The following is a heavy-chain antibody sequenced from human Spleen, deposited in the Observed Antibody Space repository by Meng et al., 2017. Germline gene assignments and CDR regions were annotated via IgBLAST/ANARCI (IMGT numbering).Heavy chain of an antibody. Sequence: HVQVVQSGAEVKKPGASVNVSCKPSVYDFHDYYIHWVRRAPGQGLEWMGRINPKSGDTHYAQKFQARVTMTGDTSISTAYMELSGLRSDDTAMYYCARDEDISAAGKLFGDYWGQGTLVTVSS. CDR1: VYDFHDYY. D-gene: IGHD6-25*01. J-gene: IGHJ4*02. CDR3: ARDEDISAAGKLFGDY. V-gene: IGHV1-2*06. CDR2: INPKSGDT.